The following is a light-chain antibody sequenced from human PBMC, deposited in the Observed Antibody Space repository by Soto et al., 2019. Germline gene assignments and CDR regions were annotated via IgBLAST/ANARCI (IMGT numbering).Light chain of an antibody. CDR3: QQYNNWPHP. V-gene: IGKV3-15*01. CDR2: GVS. Sequence: GVKKSPATLSLSKGERATLSCRASQSVSSKLAWFQQKPGQAPSLGIYGVSTRATGVPVRFSGSGSGTEFTLTIDSLQSEDFAVYYCQQYNNWPHPSGQRTKADIK. CDR1: QSVSSK. J-gene: IGKJ2*01.